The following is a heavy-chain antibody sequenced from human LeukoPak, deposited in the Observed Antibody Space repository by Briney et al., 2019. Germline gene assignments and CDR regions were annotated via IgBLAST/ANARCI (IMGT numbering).Heavy chain of an antibody. CDR2: ISVCSSYK. Sequence: GGSLRLSCAASGFTFSSYAMNWVRQAPGKGLEWVSSISVCSSYKHYADSVKGRFTISRDNAKNSLFLQMTSLRAEDTAVYYCARERAAGISSVYFDYWGQGALVTVSS. CDR3: ARERAAGISSVYFDY. J-gene: IGHJ4*02. D-gene: IGHD3-22*01. V-gene: IGHV3-21*01. CDR1: GFTFSSYA.